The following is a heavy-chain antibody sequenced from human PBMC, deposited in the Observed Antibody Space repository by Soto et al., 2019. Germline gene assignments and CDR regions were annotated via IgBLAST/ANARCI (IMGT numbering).Heavy chain of an antibody. CDR1: GGSISSGGYY. J-gene: IGHJ4*02. CDR2: IYYSGST. V-gene: IGHV4-31*03. CDR3: ASTYYYDSSGYHFDY. D-gene: IGHD3-22*01. Sequence: QVQLQESGPGLVKPSQTLSLTCTVSGGSISSGGYYWSWIRQHPGKGLEWIGYIYYSGSTYYNPSLKSRVTIXXDXSXXQFSLKLSSVTAADTAVYYCASTYYYDSSGYHFDYWGQGTLVTVSS.